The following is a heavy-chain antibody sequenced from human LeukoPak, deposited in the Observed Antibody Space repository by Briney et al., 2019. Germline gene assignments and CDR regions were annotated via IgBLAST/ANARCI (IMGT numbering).Heavy chain of an antibody. Sequence: SETLSLTCTVSGGSISSSSYYWGWIRQPPGKGLEWIGSIYYSGSTYYNPSLKSRVTISVDTSKNQFSLKLSSVTAADTAVYYCARDQGAVSTGRAPGWYFELWGRGTLVTVSS. CDR1: GGSISSSSYY. CDR3: ARDQGAVSTGRAPGWYFEL. V-gene: IGHV4-39*02. J-gene: IGHJ2*01. CDR2: IYYSGST. D-gene: IGHD5/OR15-5a*01.